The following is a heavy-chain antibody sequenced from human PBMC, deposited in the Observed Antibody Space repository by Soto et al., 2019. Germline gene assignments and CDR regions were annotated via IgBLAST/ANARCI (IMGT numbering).Heavy chain of an antibody. D-gene: IGHD6-6*01. V-gene: IGHV4-59*08. CDR2: IYYSGST. J-gene: IGHJ6*03. Sequence: SETLSLTCTVSGGSISSYYWSWIRQPPVKGLEWIGYIYYSGSTNYNPSLKSRVTISVDTSKNQFSLKLSSVTAADTAVYYCARLPEYSSSSGYYYYYYMDVWGKGTTVTVSS. CDR1: GGSISSYY. CDR3: ARLPEYSSSSGYYYYYYMDV.